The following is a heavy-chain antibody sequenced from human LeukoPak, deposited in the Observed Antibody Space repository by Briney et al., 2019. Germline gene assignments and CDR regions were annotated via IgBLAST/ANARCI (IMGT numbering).Heavy chain of an antibody. CDR1: GFAFSSYS. V-gene: IGHV3-21*01. D-gene: IGHD6-6*01. J-gene: IGHJ3*02. CDR2: ISSSSSYI. Sequence: GGSLRLSCAASGFAFSSYSMNWVRQAPGKGLEWVSSISSSSSYIYYADSVKGRFTISRDNAKNSLYLQMNSLRAEDTAVYYCARASVGQLALNDAFDIWGQGTMVTVSS. CDR3: ARASVGQLALNDAFDI.